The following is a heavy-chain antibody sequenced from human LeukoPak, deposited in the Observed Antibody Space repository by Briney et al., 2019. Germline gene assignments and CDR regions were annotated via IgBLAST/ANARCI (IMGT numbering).Heavy chain of an antibody. D-gene: IGHD3-10*01. CDR3: AKDSDYGSGSFDY. Sequence: GGSLRLSCAASGFTFDDYAMHWVRQAPGKGLEWVSGISWNSGSIGYADSVKGRFTIPRDNAKNSLYLQMNSLRAEDTALYYCAKDSDYGSGSFDYWGQGTLVTVSS. CDR1: GFTFDDYA. J-gene: IGHJ4*02. CDR2: ISWNSGSI. V-gene: IGHV3-9*01.